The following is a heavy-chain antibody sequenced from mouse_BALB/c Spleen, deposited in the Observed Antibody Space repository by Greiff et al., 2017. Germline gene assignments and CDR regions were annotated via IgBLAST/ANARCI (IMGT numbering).Heavy chain of an antibody. D-gene: IGHD2-14*01. V-gene: IGHV2-4-1*01. Sequence: VKLVESGPGLVQPSQSLSITCTVSGFSLTSYGVHWVRQSPGKGLEWLGVIWSGGSTDYNAAFISRLSISKDNSKSQVFFKMNSLQADDTAIYYCARKDYRAWFAYWGQGTLVTVSA. J-gene: IGHJ3*01. CDR1: GFSLTSYG. CDR3: ARKDYRAWFAY. CDR2: IWSGGST.